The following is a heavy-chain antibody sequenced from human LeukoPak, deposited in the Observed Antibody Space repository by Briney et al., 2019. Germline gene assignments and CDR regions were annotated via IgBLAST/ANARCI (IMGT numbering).Heavy chain of an antibody. Sequence: GRPLPLSGAASGFTFSSYWTHWVRQAPGKGLVWVSRIKRDGRTNYADSVNGRFTISRDNAKNTLSLLMNSLRAEDTGVYYCARAPTEIRGYYFEYFRHWGLGVIVTFSS. CDR1: GFTFSSYW. V-gene: IGHV3-74*01. D-gene: IGHD3-22*01. J-gene: IGHJ1*01. CDR3: ARAPTEIRGYYFEYFRH. CDR2: IKRDGRT.